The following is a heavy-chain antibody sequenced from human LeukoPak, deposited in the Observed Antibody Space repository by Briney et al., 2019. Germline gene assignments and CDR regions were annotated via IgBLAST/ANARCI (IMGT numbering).Heavy chain of an antibody. CDR1: GFTFSGYA. CDR2: IRGSGGST. Sequence: VGSLRLSSAASGFTFSGYAMSWVRQAPGEGLECVSAIRGSGGSTYYADSVKGRFTISRDNSKNPLSLQMNCLRAEDSAVYYCAKVPRRYCSSTSCYLFDYWGQGTLVTVSS. D-gene: IGHD2-2*01. V-gene: IGHV3-23*01. J-gene: IGHJ4*02. CDR3: AKVPRRYCSSTSCYLFDY.